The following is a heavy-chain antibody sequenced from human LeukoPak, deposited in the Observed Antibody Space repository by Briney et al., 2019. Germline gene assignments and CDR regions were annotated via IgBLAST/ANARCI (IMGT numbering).Heavy chain of an antibody. CDR3: ARETYYYDSSGYYHPTKTFDY. V-gene: IGHV1-18*01. CDR2: IGAYNGNT. J-gene: IGHJ4*02. D-gene: IGHD3-22*01. CDR1: GYTFTSYG. Sequence: ASVKVSCKASGYTFTSYGISWVRQAPGQGLEWMGWIGAYNGNTNYAQKLQGRVTMTTDTSTSTAYMELRSLRSDDTAVYYCARETYYYDSSGYYHPTKTFDYWGQGTLVTVSS.